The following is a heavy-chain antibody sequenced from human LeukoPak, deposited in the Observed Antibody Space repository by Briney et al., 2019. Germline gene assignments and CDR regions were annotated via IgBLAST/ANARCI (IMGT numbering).Heavy chain of an antibody. Sequence: SGTLPLTCAVSGGSISGSEWWTLVRQPPGKGLEWIGEIYHSGSTNYNPSLKSRVTISIDKSKNQLFLKLNSVTAADTAVYYCARAALSTGMLDYWGQGTLVTVSS. V-gene: IGHV4-4*02. CDR3: ARAALSTGMLDY. J-gene: IGHJ4*02. CDR1: GGSISGSEW. D-gene: IGHD1-1*01. CDR2: IYHSGST.